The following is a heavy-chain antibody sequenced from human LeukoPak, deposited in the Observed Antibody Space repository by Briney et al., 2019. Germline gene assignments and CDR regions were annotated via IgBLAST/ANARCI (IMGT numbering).Heavy chain of an antibody. Sequence: GGSLRLSCAASGYTFSSYSINWVRQAPGKGLEWVSSISVRSNYIYYADSVRGRFRISRDDARDSLYLQMNSLRTEDTAVYYCVRLRRNSDTSGFYYYYDFWGQGTLVTVSS. CDR2: ISVRSNYI. CDR1: GYTFSSYS. D-gene: IGHD3-22*01. J-gene: IGHJ4*02. V-gene: IGHV3-21*01. CDR3: VRLRRNSDTSGFYYYYDF.